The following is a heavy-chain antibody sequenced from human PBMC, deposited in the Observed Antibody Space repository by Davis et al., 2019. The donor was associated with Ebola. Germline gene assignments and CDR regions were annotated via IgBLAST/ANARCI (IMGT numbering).Heavy chain of an antibody. CDR1: GFTFSSYW. D-gene: IGHD3-3*01. CDR3: ARDGGYLEWLFDAFDI. CDR2: IKQDGSEK. J-gene: IGHJ3*02. Sequence: GESLKISCAASGFTFSSYWMSWVRQAPGKGLEWVANIKQDGSEKYYVDSVKGRFTISRDNAKNSLYLQMNSLRAEETAVYYCARDGGYLEWLFDAFDIWGQGTMVAVSS. V-gene: IGHV3-7*01.